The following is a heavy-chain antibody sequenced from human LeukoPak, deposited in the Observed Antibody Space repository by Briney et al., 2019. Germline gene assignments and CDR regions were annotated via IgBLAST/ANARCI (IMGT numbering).Heavy chain of an antibody. CDR3: ARLSPPIASFCSGGTCYSGGFDP. D-gene: IGHD2-15*01. Sequence: ASVKVSCKASGGTFSSYAITWVRQAPGQGLEWMGWITTYNGNTYYAQNFQGRVTMTADTSTSTAYMEVRSLRSDDTAVYYCARLSPPIASFCSGGTCYSGGFDPWGQGTLVTVSS. V-gene: IGHV1-18*01. CDR2: ITTYNGNT. CDR1: GGTFSSYA. J-gene: IGHJ5*02.